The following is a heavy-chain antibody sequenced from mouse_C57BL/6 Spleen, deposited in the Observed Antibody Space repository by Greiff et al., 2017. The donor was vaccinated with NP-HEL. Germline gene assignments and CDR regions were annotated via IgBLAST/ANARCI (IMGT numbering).Heavy chain of an antibody. V-gene: IGHV1-50*01. CDR1: GYTFTSYW. CDR3: AYYAWFAY. Sequence: VKQSCKASGYTFTSYWMQWVKQRPGQGLEWIGEIDPSDSYTNYNQKFKGKATLTVDTSSSTAYMQLSSLTSEDSAVYYCAYYAWFAYWGQGTLVTVSA. J-gene: IGHJ3*01. CDR2: IDPSDSYT. D-gene: IGHD1-1*01.